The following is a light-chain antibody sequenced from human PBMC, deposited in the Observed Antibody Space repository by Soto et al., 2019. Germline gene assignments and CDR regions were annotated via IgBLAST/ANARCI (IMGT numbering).Light chain of an antibody. CDR2: DAS. J-gene: IGKJ2*01. V-gene: IGKV1-5*01. CDR3: QHYKSYSYT. Sequence: DIQMIQSPSTLSASVGDRVTITCRASQGISNWVAWYQQKPWKAPKLRIYDASSLESGVPSRFSGSGSGTDFTLTISSLQPDEFATYDGQHYKSYSYTFGQGTKLEIK. CDR1: QGISNW.